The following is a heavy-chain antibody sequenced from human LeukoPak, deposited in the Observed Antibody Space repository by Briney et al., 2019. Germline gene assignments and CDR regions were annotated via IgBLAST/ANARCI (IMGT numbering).Heavy chain of an antibody. J-gene: IGHJ3*02. CDR2: IYYSGST. V-gene: IGHV4-59*08. CDR3: ARSVYYVRIDSFEI. Sequence: SESLSLTCTASGGTIRSYYRSWIRQPPGKGLEWIGYIYYSGSTNYNPSLKSLVNISVDTSKIHFSLKLSPVTGADTAVYYCARSVYYVRIDSFEIWGQGTSVSVFS. CDR1: GGTIRSYY. D-gene: IGHD3-22*01.